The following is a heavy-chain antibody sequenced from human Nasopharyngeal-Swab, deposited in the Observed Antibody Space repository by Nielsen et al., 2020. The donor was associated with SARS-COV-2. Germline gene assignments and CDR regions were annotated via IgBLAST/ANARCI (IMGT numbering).Heavy chain of an antibody. CDR3: ARGLVDVNMILVVIGFSYWLDS. D-gene: IGHD3-22*01. CDR1: GGSFSDYY. Sequence: SETLSLTCAVYGGSFSDYYWTWIRQPPGKGLEWIREIDHRGTTNYNPSLKSRVTISADTSKNQFSLKLTSVTAADTAVYYCARGLVDVNMILVVIGFSYWLDSWGQGTQVTVSS. CDR2: IDHRGTT. V-gene: IGHV4-34*01. J-gene: IGHJ5*01.